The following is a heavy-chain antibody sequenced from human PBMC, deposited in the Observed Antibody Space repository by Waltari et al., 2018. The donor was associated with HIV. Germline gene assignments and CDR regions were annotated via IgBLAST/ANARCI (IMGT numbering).Heavy chain of an antibody. D-gene: IGHD2-15*01. CDR2: IYYTGST. CDR3: ARDRFCNGNGCSPSDAFVV. Sequence: QLRLQESGSGLLKPSQTLSLTCNVSGGSVGSSGFSWSWIRQSPGKGLEWIGYIYYTGSTYYNPSLKSRVNISLDRSKNQFSLRLSYVSAADTAVYYCARDRFCNGNGCSPSDAFVVWGQGRMVTVSS. CDR1: GGSVGSSGFS. J-gene: IGHJ3*01. V-gene: IGHV4-30-2*06.